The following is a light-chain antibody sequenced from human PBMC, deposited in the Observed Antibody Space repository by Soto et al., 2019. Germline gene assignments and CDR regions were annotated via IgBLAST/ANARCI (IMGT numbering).Light chain of an antibody. CDR2: SNN. V-gene: IGLV1-44*01. CDR1: TSNIGSNT. CDR3: ASWDDSLNGVV. Sequence: QSVLTQPPSASGTPGQRVTISCSGSTSNIGSNTVHWYQQLPGTAPKLLIYSNNRRPSGVPERFSGSKSGTSASLAISGLQSEDEADFYCASWDDSLNGVVFGGGTKLPVL. J-gene: IGLJ3*02.